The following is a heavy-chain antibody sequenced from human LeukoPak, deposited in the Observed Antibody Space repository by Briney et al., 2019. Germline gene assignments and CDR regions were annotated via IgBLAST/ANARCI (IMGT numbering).Heavy chain of an antibody. V-gene: IGHV3-30*18. CDR1: GFTCSSYG. Sequence: GGSLRLSCAASGFTCSSYGMHWVRQAPGKGLEWVAVISYDGSNKYYADSVKGRFTISRDNSKNTLYLQMNSLRAEDTAVYYCAKVESWELLGDAFDIWGQGTMVTVSS. D-gene: IGHD1-26*01. CDR2: ISYDGSNK. CDR3: AKVESWELLGDAFDI. J-gene: IGHJ3*02.